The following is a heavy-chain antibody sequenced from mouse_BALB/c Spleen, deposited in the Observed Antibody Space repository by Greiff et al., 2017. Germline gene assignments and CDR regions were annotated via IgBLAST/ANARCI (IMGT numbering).Heavy chain of an antibody. CDR3: ARWDGYYSWFAY. Sequence: VQLQQSGAELVRPGALVKLSCKASGFNIKDYYMHWVKQRPEQGLEWIGEINPSNGRTNYNEKFKSKATLTVDKSSSTAYMQLSSLTSEDSAVYYCARWDGYYSWFAYWGQGTLVTVSA. CDR2: INPSNGRT. CDR1: GFNIKDYY. V-gene: IGHV1S81*02. J-gene: IGHJ3*01. D-gene: IGHD2-3*01.